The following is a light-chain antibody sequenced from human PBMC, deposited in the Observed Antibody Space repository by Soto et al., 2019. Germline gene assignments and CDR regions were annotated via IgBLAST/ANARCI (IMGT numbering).Light chain of an antibody. CDR1: QSVGSN. CDR2: GVS. CDR3: QQYNDWPPWT. J-gene: IGKJ1*01. Sequence: EIVMTQSPATLSVSPGERATLSCRASQSVGSNLAWYQQKPDQAPRLLIYGVSTRDTGIPARFSGSGSGTEFTLPISSLQSEDFAVYYCQQYNDWPPWTFGQGTKVVIK. V-gene: IGKV3-15*01.